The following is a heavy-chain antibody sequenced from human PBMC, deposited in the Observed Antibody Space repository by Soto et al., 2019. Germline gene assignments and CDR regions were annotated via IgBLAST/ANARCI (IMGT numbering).Heavy chain of an antibody. CDR1: GFKFRSTA. Sequence: GGSQRLSCAASGFKFRSTARSWVRQAPGKGLEWVSDVSGSGGDRSHADSVRGQFSYADSVKGRFAISRDNFKNTIYLQMYSLTPEDTAVYYCARFSSVGDAFDFWGHGTTVTVSS. D-gene: IGHD3-10*01. CDR3: ARFSSVGDAFDF. J-gene: IGHJ3*01. CDR2: VSGSGGDR. V-gene: IGHV3-23*01.